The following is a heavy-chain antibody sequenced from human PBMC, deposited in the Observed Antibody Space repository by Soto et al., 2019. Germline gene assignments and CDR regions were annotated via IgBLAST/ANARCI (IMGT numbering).Heavy chain of an antibody. CDR1: GFTFSDYS. CDR2: ISGRSTTI. CDR3: PSEALDY. D-gene: IGHD6-6*01. Sequence: EVQLVDSGGGFVQPGGSLRLSCAASGFTFSDYSMHWVRQAPGKGLEWLSYISGRSTTIYYADSVKGRFTISRDNAKNSLYLQMNTLSAADTAVYYCPSEALDYWRQGTLVTVSS. V-gene: IGHV3-48*01. J-gene: IGHJ4*02.